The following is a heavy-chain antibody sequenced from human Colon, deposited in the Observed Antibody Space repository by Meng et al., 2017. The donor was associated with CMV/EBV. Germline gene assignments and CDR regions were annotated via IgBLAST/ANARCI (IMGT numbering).Heavy chain of an antibody. CDR1: GFTFSNTA. J-gene: IGHJ6*02. CDR3: ARAVREQYGMDV. V-gene: IGHV3-23*01. D-gene: IGHD1-26*01. CDR2: ISGGGGTT. Sequence: GESLKISCAASGFTFSNTAMSWVRQSPGKGLEWVSAISGGGGTTYSADSVKGRFAISRDNSRDTLYLQMSSLSVEDTAVYYCARAVREQYGMDVWGQGTTVTVSS.